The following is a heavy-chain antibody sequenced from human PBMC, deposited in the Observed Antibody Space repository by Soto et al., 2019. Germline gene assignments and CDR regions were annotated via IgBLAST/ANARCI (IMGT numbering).Heavy chain of an antibody. J-gene: IGHJ4*02. CDR1: GFIFSRYA. CDR3: ARSRSGAVADSFDF. CDR2: ISKDGSSK. V-gene: IGHV3-30*04. Sequence: QVQVVESGGGVVQPGRSLRLSCAASGFIFSRYAIHWVRQAPGKGLEWLAVISKDGSSKYYLDSVKGRFTISRDNSKNTVHLEMNSLRDEDTALYYCARSRSGAVADSFDFWGQGTLGTVSS. D-gene: IGHD3-10*01.